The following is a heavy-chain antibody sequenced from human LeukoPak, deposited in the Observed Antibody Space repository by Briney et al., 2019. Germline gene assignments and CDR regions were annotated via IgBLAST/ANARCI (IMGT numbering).Heavy chain of an antibody. V-gene: IGHV3-7*01. CDR1: GFTFSSYW. CDR2: IKQDGSEK. CDR3: ARVRGYYDSSGAYYFDY. Sequence: GGSLRLSCAASGFTFSSYWMSWVRQAPGKGLEWVANIKQDGSEKYYVDSVKCRFTISRDNAKNSLYLQMNSLRAEDTAVYYCARVRGYYDSSGAYYFDYWGQGTLVTVSS. J-gene: IGHJ4*02. D-gene: IGHD3-22*01.